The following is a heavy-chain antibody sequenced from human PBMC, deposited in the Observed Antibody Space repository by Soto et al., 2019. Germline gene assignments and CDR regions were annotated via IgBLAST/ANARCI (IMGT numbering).Heavy chain of an antibody. D-gene: IGHD2-2*01. CDR1: GFTFSSYS. Sequence: VQLVESGGGLVKPGGSLRLSCAASGFTFSSYSMNWVRQAPGRGLEWVALISFDGNNKYYANSVKGRFTISRDNSKNTLYLQMSSLRAEDTAVYYCGRCSSTSCHLGADYWGQGTLVTVSS. J-gene: IGHJ4*02. V-gene: IGHV3-30*03. CDR3: GRCSSTSCHLGADY. CDR2: ISFDGNNK.